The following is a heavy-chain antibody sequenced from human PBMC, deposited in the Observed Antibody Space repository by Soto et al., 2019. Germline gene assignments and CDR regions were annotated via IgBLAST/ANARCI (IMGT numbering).Heavy chain of an antibody. CDR2: ISSSSSYI. CDR1: GFTFSSYS. J-gene: IGHJ4*02. Sequence: EVQLVESGGGLVKPGGSLRLSCAASGFTFSSYSMNWVRQAPGKGLEWVSSISSSSSYIYYADSVKGRFTISRDNAKKSLYLQMNSLRAEDTAVYYCARDKWLGTFDYWGQGTLVTVSS. V-gene: IGHV3-21*01. CDR3: ARDKWLGTFDY. D-gene: IGHD6-19*01.